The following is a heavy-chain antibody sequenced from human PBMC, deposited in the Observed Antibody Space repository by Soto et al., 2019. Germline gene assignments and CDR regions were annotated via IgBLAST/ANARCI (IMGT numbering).Heavy chain of an antibody. D-gene: IGHD3-9*01. Sequence: PSETLSLTCTVSGGSVSSGSYYWSWIRQPPGKGLEWIGYIYYSGSTNYNPSLKSRVTISVDTSKNQFSLKLSSVTAADTAVYYCARVYYDILTGYYWGPPPDYHYGMDVWGQGTTVTVSS. CDR3: ARVYYDILTGYYWGPPPDYHYGMDV. J-gene: IGHJ6*02. CDR1: GGSVSSGSYY. V-gene: IGHV4-61*01. CDR2: IYYSGST.